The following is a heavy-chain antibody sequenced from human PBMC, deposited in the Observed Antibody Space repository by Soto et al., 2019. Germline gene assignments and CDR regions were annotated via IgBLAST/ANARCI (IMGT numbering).Heavy chain of an antibody. D-gene: IGHD5-12*01. J-gene: IGHJ4*02. V-gene: IGHV4-30-2*06. Sequence: NPSETLSLTCTVSGASISYGGFSWSWIRQSPGKGLEWIGYISHFESTYFHPSFKSRLTMSIDRTRNQFSLKLSSVTAADMAVYYCARGGGYDSSDYWGQGVLVTVSS. CDR3: ARGGGYDSSDY. CDR2: ISHFEST. CDR1: GASISYGGFS.